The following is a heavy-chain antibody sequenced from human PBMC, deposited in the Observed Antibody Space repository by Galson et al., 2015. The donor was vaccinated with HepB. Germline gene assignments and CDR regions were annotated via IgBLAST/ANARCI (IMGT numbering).Heavy chain of an antibody. CDR3: ARERGLCSSGGSCYLHNWFDP. V-gene: IGHV1-2*06. CDR1: GYTFTGYH. Sequence: SVKVSCKASGYTFTGYHMHWVRQAPGQGLEWMGRINPNSGGTNYAQKFQGRVTMTRDTSISTAYMELSRLRSDDTAVYYCARERGLCSSGGSCYLHNWFDPWGQGTLVTVSS. D-gene: IGHD2-15*01. CDR2: INPNSGGT. J-gene: IGHJ5*02.